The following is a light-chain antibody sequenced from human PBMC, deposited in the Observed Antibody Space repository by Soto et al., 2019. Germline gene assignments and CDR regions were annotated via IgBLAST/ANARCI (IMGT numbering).Light chain of an antibody. CDR3: GTWDSSLRGGV. CDR2: DND. J-gene: IGLJ2*01. CDR1: SSNIGNYD. Sequence: QSALTQPPSVSAAPGQKVTISCSGSSSNIGNYDVSWYQQLPETAPKLLIYDNDKRPSGIPDRFSGSKSGTSVTLGITGLQTGDEADYYCGTWDSSLRGGVFGGGTKLTVL. V-gene: IGLV1-51*01.